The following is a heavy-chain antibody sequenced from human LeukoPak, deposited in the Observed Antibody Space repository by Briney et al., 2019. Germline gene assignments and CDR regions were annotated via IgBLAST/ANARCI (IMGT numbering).Heavy chain of an antibody. D-gene: IGHD3-22*01. CDR1: GYTFTSYD. CDR3: ARGGYYYDSSPGKGFDP. Sequence: ASVKVSCKASGYTFTSYDINWVRQATGQGLEWMGWMNPNSGNTGYAQKFQGRVTMTRNTSISTAYMELSSLRSEDTAVYYCARGGYYYDSSPGKGFDPWGQGTLVTVSS. V-gene: IGHV1-8*01. J-gene: IGHJ5*02. CDR2: MNPNSGNT.